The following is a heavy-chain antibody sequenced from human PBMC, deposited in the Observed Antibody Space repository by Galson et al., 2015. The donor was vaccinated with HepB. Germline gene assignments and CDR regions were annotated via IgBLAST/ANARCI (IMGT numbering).Heavy chain of an antibody. Sequence: SLRLSCAAPGTTFSTYVMSWVRQAPGKGLEWVSSIVGRDESTFYADSVKGRFTISRDNSRNTLYLQMNRLRADDTAIYYCAKTSYCDGGPCFSGYFDSWGQGTLVAVSS. V-gene: IGHV3-23*01. D-gene: IGHD2-21*01. CDR1: GTTFSTYV. J-gene: IGHJ4*02. CDR3: AKTSYCDGGPCFSGYFDS. CDR2: IVGRDEST.